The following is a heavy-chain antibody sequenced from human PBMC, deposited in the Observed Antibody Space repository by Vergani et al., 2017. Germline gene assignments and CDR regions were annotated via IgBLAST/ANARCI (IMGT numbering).Heavy chain of an antibody. CDR3: AKANPRKSGYDYLYYYHAMDF. CDR1: GFTFNHYA. V-gene: IGHV3-23*01. J-gene: IGHJ6*02. CDR2: ISGSGGST. Sequence: EVQLLESGGDLVQPGGSLRLSCAASGFTFNHYAMNWVRQAPGKGLEWVSGISGSGGSTYYAGSVKGRFTISRDSSKNTLYLQMNSLSAGDTAVYYCAKANPRKSGYDYLYYYHAMDFWGQGTTVTVSS. D-gene: IGHD5-12*01.